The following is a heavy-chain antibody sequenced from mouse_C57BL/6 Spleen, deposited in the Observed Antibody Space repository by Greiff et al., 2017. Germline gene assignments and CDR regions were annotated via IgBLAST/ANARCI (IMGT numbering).Heavy chain of an antibody. D-gene: IGHD2-4*01. V-gene: IGHV1-52*01. Sequence: LQQPGAELVRPGSSVKLSCKASGYTFTSYWMHWVKQRPIQGLEWIGNIDPSDSETHYNQKFKDKATLTVDKSSSTAYMQLSSLTSEDSAVYYCARSYYDYDGRLSWFAYWGQGTLVTVSA. CDR3: ARSYYDYDGRLSWFAY. CDR1: GYTFTSYW. J-gene: IGHJ3*01. CDR2: IDPSDSET.